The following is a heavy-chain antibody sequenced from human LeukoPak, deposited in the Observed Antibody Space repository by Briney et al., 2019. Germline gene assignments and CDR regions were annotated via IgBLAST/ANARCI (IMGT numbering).Heavy chain of an antibody. V-gene: IGHV1-46*01. D-gene: IGHD6-19*01. Sequence: ASVTVSCKASGYTFTSYYMHWVRQAPGQGLEWMGIINPSGGSTSYAQKFQGRVTMTRDTSTSTVYMELSSLRSEDTAVYYCARDVAEDIAVAGNNWFDPWGQGTLVTVSS. J-gene: IGHJ5*02. CDR2: INPSGGST. CDR3: ARDVAEDIAVAGNNWFDP. CDR1: GYTFTSYY.